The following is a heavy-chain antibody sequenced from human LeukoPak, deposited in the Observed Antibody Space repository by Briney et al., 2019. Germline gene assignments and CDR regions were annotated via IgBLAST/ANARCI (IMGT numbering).Heavy chain of an antibody. J-gene: IGHJ4*02. D-gene: IGHD3-22*01. CDR3: ARDIRRVRDDSSGYEVDY. Sequence: ASVKVSCKASGYTFTSYYMHWVRQAPGQGLEWMGIINPSGGSTSYAQKFQGRVTMTRDTSTSTVYMELSSPRSEDTAVYYCARDIRRVRDDSSGYEVDYWGQGTLVTVSS. CDR2: INPSGGST. V-gene: IGHV1-46*01. CDR1: GYTFTSYY.